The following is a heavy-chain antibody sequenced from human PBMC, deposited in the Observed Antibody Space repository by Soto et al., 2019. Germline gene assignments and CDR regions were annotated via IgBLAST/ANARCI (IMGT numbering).Heavy chain of an antibody. CDR2: INAGNGNR. CDR1: GYTFTSYA. J-gene: IGHJ4*02. CDR3: ERGLYNPFDY. Sequence: QVQLVQSGAEVKKPGASVKVSCKASGYTFTSYAIHWVRQAPGQRLEWMGWINAGNGNRKYSQKFQGRVTITRDTSASTAYMELSSLRSEDTAVYYCERGLYNPFDYWGQGTLVTVSS. D-gene: IGHD1-20*01. V-gene: IGHV1-3*01.